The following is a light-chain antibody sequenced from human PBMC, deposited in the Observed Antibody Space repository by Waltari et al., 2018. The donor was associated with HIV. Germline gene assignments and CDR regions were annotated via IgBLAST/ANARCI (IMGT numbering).Light chain of an antibody. CDR3: QQYNSYPLT. Sequence: DIQMTQSPSSLSEFVGDRVTITCRASQDISNYLAWFQQKPGMAPKSLIYAASNLQSGVPSKFSGSGSGTDFTLTINSLQPEDFATYYCQQYNSYPLTFGGGTKLEIK. V-gene: IGKV1-16*02. CDR1: QDISNY. J-gene: IGKJ4*01. CDR2: AAS.